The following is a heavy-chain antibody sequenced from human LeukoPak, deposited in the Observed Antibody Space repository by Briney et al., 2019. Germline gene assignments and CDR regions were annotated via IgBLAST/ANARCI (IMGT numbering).Heavy chain of an antibody. J-gene: IGHJ4*02. CDR2: IWYDGSNK. CDR3: ARGLHRGSADY. D-gene: IGHD3-10*01. CDR1: GFTFSSYA. V-gene: IGHV3-33*08. Sequence: GGSLRLSCAASGFTFSSYAMSWVRQAPGKGLEWVAVIWYDGSNKYYADSVKGRFTISRDNSKNTLYLQMNSLRAEDTAVYYCARGLHRGSADYWGQGTLVTVSS.